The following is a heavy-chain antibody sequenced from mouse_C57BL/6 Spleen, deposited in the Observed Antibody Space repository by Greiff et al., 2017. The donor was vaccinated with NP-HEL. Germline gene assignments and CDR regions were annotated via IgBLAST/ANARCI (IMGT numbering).Heavy chain of an antibody. Sequence: VQRVESGPELVKPGASVKISCKASGYAFSSSWMNWVKQRPGKGLEWIGRIYPGDGDTNYNGKFKGKATLTADKSSSPAYMQLSSLTSEDSSVYFCARAPFYDGYYWYFDVWGTGTTVTVSS. D-gene: IGHD2-3*01. CDR2: IYPGDGDT. CDR3: ARAPFYDGYYWYFDV. CDR1: GYAFSSSW. J-gene: IGHJ1*03. V-gene: IGHV1-82*01.